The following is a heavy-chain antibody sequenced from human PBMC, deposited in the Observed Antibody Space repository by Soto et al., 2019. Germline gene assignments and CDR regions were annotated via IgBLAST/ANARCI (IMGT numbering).Heavy chain of an antibody. D-gene: IGHD1-26*01. J-gene: IGHJ4*02. CDR1: GFTFSSYA. CDR2: IKEDGSET. V-gene: IGHV3-7*01. Sequence: GGSLRLSCAASGFTFSSYAMSWVRQAPGKGLEWVANIKEDGSETHYVDSVKGRFTISRDNAKNSLYLQMNGLRAEDTALYYRARDSRRVAATSDLDYWGLGTLVTVSS. CDR3: ARDSRRVAATSDLDY.